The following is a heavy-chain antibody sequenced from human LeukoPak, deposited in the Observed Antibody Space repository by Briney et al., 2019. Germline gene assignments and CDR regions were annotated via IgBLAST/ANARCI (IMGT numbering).Heavy chain of an antibody. CDR3: ASGVYGDYGAFDI. V-gene: IGHV4-34*01. Sequence: SETLSLTCAVYGGSFSGYYWGWIRQPPGKGLEWIGSIYYSGSTYYNPSLKSRVTISVDTSKNQFSLKLSSVTAADTAVYYCASGVYGDYGAFDIWGQGTMVTVSS. CDR2: IYYSGST. CDR1: GGSFSGYY. D-gene: IGHD4-17*01. J-gene: IGHJ3*02.